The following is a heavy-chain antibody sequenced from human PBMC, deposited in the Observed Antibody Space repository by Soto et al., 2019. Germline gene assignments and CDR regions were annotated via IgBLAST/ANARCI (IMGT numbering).Heavy chain of an antibody. CDR3: ARERSGSFDY. D-gene: IGHD6-25*01. J-gene: IGHJ4*02. CDR2: MNPNSGNT. Sequence: QETGKGLEWMGWMNPNSGNTGYAQKFQGRVTMTRNTSISTAYMELSSLRSEYTAADYCARERSGSFDYWGQGTLVTVSS. V-gene: IGHV1-8*01.